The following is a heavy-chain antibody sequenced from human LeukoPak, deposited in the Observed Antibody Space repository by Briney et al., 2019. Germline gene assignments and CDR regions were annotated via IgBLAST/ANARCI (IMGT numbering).Heavy chain of an antibody. CDR1: GYTLTELS. CDR3: ATDVNSSSWYKMYYFDY. J-gene: IGHJ4*02. V-gene: IGHV1-24*01. CDR2: FDPEDGET. Sequence: ASVKVSCKVSGYTLTELSMHWVRQAPGKGLERMGGFDPEDGETIYAQKFQGRVTMTEDTSTDTAYMELSSLRSEDTAVYYCATDVNSSSWYKMYYFDYWGQGTLVTVSS. D-gene: IGHD6-13*01.